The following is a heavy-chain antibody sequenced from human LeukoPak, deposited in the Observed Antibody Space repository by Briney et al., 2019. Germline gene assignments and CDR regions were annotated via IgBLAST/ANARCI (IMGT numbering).Heavy chain of an antibody. Sequence: GGSLRLSCAASGFTFSSYGMHWVRQAPGKGLEWVAVISYDGSNKYYADSVKGRFTISRDNSKNTLYLQMNSLRAEDTAVYYCARDIHAVSGWYPGWFDPWGQGTLVTVSS. V-gene: IGHV3-30*03. CDR1: GFTFSSYG. CDR3: ARDIHAVSGWYPGWFDP. J-gene: IGHJ5*02. CDR2: ISYDGSNK. D-gene: IGHD6-19*01.